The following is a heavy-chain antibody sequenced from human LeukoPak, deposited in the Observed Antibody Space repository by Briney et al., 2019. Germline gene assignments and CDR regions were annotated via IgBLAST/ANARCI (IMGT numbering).Heavy chain of an antibody. D-gene: IGHD5-18*01. Sequence: GASVKVSCKASGYTFTGYYMHWVRQAPGQGLEWMGWINPNSGGTNYAQKFQGRVTMTRDTSISTAYMELSRLRPDDTAVYYCARSVDTAMVYYFDYWGQGTLVTVSS. V-gene: IGHV1-2*02. CDR1: GYTFTGYY. J-gene: IGHJ4*02. CDR2: INPNSGGT. CDR3: ARSVDTAMVYYFDY.